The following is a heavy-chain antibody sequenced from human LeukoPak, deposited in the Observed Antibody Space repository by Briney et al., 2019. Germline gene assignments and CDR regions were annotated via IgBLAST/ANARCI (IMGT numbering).Heavy chain of an antibody. J-gene: IGHJ5*02. Sequence: SVKVSCKASGATFGNYAITWVRQAPGQGLEWMGRIIPMSGTASYAQKFQGRVTITADRSTSTAYMEASSLRSEDTAVYYCARSYSSSWNWFDPWGQGTLVTVSS. CDR1: GATFGNYA. CDR3: ARSYSSSWNWFDP. V-gene: IGHV1-69*06. CDR2: IIPMSGTA. D-gene: IGHD6-13*01.